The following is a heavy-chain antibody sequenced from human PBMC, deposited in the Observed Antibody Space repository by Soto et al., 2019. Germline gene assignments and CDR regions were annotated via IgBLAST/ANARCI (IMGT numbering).Heavy chain of an antibody. Sequence: EVQLVESGGGLIQPGGSLRLSCAASGFTVSSNYMSWVREAPGKGLEWFSVIYSGGSTYYADSVKGRFTISRDNSKNTLYLQMNSLRAEDTAVYYCARDRVETGYPEYFQHWGQGTLATVSS. D-gene: IGHD3-9*01. V-gene: IGHV3-53*01. CDR1: GFTVSSNY. CDR2: IYSGGST. J-gene: IGHJ1*01. CDR3: ARDRVETGYPEYFQH.